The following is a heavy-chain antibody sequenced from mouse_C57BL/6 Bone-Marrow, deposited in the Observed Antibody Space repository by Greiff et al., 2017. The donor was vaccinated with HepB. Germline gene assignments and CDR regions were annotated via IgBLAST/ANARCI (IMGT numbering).Heavy chain of an antibody. Sequence: QVQLQQSGAELVRPGASVTLSCKASGYTFTDYEMHWVKQTPVHGLEWIGAIDPETGGTAYNQKFKGKAILTADKSSSTAYMELRSLTSEDSAVYYCTTDYGSSGNFFDYWGQGTTLTVSS. D-gene: IGHD1-1*01. CDR3: TTDYGSSGNFFDY. J-gene: IGHJ2*01. V-gene: IGHV1-15*01. CDR1: GYTFTDYE. CDR2: IDPETGGT.